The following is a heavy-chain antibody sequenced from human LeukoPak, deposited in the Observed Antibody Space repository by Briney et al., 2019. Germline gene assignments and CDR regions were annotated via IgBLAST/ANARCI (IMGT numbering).Heavy chain of an antibody. CDR2: ISAYNGNT. J-gene: IGHJ2*01. Sequence: ASVKVSCKASGYTFTSYGISWVRQAPEQGLEWMGWISAYNGNTNYAQKLQGRVTMTTDTSTSTAYMELRSLRSDDTAVYYCARDRVVVVPAAMGYFDLWGRGTLVTVSS. CDR3: ARDRVVVVPAAMGYFDL. V-gene: IGHV1-18*04. CDR1: GYTFTSYG. D-gene: IGHD2-2*01.